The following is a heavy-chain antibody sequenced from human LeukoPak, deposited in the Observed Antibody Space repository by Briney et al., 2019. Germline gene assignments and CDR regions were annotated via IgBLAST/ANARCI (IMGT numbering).Heavy chain of an antibody. V-gene: IGHV4-34*01. CDR3: ARGLDLEGLDY. CDR1: GGSFTDYN. CDR2: INDSGTT. D-gene: IGHD1-1*01. Sequence: SETLSLTCAVYGGSFTDYNWTWLRQSPEKGLEWIGEINDSGTTHYNPSLKSRDTISVDTAKHQFSLRMRSLTAADTAVYYCARGLDLEGLDYWGQGTLVTVSS. J-gene: IGHJ4*02.